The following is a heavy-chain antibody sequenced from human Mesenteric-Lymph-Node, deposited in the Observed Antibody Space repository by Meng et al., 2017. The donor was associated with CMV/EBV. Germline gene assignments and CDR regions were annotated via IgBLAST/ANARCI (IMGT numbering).Heavy chain of an antibody. D-gene: IGHD6-13*01. CDR1: GFTFGSYG. Sequence: SCAASGFTFGSYGMHWDRRAPGEGLEWVAVIWYDGSNQYSPDSVKGRFTISRDNSKNTLYLQMNSLRAEDTAVYYWARGRGQQLVQDYWGQGTLVTVSS. CDR2: IWYDGSNQ. CDR3: ARGRGQQLVQDY. J-gene: IGHJ4*02. V-gene: IGHV3-33*01.